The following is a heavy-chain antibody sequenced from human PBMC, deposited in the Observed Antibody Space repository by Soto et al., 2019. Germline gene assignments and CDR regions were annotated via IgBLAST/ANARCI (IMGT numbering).Heavy chain of an antibody. D-gene: IGHD3-3*01. Sequence: PGGSLRLSCVASGFTFENYAMSWVRQAPGKGLEWVSAISGSGGTTYYSDSVKGRFTISRDNSKNTVYLQMNDLRVEDAAEYFCAKDSWAIFGVPAGEYYAMDVWGKGTKVTAPQ. CDR1: GFTFENYA. J-gene: IGHJ6*04. CDR2: ISGSGGTT. V-gene: IGHV3-23*01. CDR3: AKDSWAIFGVPAGEYYAMDV.